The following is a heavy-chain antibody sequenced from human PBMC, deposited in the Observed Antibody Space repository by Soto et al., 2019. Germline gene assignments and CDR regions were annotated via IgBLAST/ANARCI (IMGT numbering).Heavy chain of an antibody. D-gene: IGHD2-2*01. CDR3: ARDGFCTSTTCRVGNWFDP. CDR2: INHRGST. V-gene: IGHV4-34*01. J-gene: IGHJ5*02. CDR1: GGSFSGYY. Sequence: SETLSLTCVVYGGSFSGYYWSWIRQSPGKGLEWIGGINHRGSTNYNPSLESRVTISVDTSKNQFSLKLPSVTAADTAMYYCARDGFCTSTTCRVGNWFDPWGQGTLVTVSS.